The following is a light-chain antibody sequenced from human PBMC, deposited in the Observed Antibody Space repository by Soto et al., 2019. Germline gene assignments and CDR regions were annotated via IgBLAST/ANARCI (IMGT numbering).Light chain of an antibody. CDR1: QPLNNN. CDR3: LHRNNWSPRFT. CDR2: GAS. J-gene: IGKJ3*01. V-gene: IGKV3-15*01. Sequence: EIVMTQSPATLSVSPGDRATLSCRAGQPLNNNVAWYQHKPGQAPRLLIYGASTRATGISARFSGSGSGTEFTLTSSSLQSEDFAVYFCLHRNNWSPRFTFGPGTAVEVK.